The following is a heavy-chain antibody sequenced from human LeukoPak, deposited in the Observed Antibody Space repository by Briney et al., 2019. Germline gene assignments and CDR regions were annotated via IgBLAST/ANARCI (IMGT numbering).Heavy chain of an antibody. CDR3: ARDYSTVTTFFDY. Sequence: PGGSLRLSCAVSGFTFSSYGMHWVRQAPGKGLEWVSSISSSSSYIYYADSVKGRFTISRDNAKNSLYLQMNSLRAEDTAVYYCARDYSTVTTFFDYWGQGTLVTVSS. D-gene: IGHD4-17*01. CDR1: GFTFSSYG. J-gene: IGHJ4*02. CDR2: ISSSSSYI. V-gene: IGHV3-21*01.